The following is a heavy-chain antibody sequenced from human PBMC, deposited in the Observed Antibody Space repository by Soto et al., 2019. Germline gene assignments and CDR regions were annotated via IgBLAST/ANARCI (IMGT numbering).Heavy chain of an antibody. D-gene: IGHD2-15*01. CDR1: GFTFSSYG. J-gene: IGHJ5*02. V-gene: IGHV3-30*18. CDR3: AKGYCSGGSCSNKGWFDP. CDR2: ISYDGSNK. Sequence: QVQLVESGGGVVQPGRSLRLSCAASGFTFSSYGMHWVRQAPGKGLEWVAVISYDGSNKYYADSVKGRFTISRDNSKNTXXLQMNRLRAEDTAVYYCAKGYCSGGSCSNKGWFDPWGQGTLVTVSS.